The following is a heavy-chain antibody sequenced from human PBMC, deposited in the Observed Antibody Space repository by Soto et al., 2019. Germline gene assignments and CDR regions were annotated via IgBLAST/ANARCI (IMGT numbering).Heavy chain of an antibody. J-gene: IGHJ3*02. CDR3: ASGYCSGGSCLAFDI. V-gene: IGHV3-33*08. D-gene: IGHD2-15*01. CDR1: GFTFSSYG. Sequence: GGSLRLSCAASGFTFSSYGMHWVRQAPGKGLEWVAVIWYDGSNKYYADSVKGRFTISRDNSKNTLYLQMNSLRAEDTAVYYCASGYCSGGSCLAFDIWGQGLMVTVSS. CDR2: IWYDGSNK.